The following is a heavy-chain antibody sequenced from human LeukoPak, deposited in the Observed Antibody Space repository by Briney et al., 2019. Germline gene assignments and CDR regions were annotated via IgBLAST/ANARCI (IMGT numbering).Heavy chain of an antibody. CDR1: GYTFXGHY. CDR2: INPKNGGA. J-gene: IGHJ5*02. CDR3: ARASFWESPVNWFDP. V-gene: IGHV1-2*07. D-gene: IGHD3-16*01. Sequence: XXXCXXSGYTFXGHYIHWVRQAPGQGLEWMGWINPKNGGANYAPSFRGRVTTTRDRSTSTVYMELTRLTSDDTAVYYCARASFWESPVNWFDPWGQGTLVTVSS.